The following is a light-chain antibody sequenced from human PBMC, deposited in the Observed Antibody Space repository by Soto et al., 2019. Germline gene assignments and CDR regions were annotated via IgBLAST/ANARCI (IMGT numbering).Light chain of an antibody. Sequence: QSVLPQPASVSGSPGQSITISCTGTSSDVGGYNYVSWYQQHPGKAPKLMIYDVSNRPSGVSNRFSGSKSGNTASLTISGLQAEDEADYYCSSYTSSSTQVVFGGGTKVTVL. CDR3: SSYTSSSTQVV. J-gene: IGLJ2*01. CDR1: SSDVGGYNY. CDR2: DVS. V-gene: IGLV2-14*01.